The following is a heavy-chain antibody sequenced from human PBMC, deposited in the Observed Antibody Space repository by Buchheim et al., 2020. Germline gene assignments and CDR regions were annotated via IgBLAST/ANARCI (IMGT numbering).Heavy chain of an antibody. CDR2: ISGSGGST. V-gene: IGHV3-23*01. D-gene: IGHD3-22*01. CDR1: GFTFSSNV. CDR3: SSLTYYYDSSGYYYFDY. Sequence: EVQLLESGGGLVQPGGSLRLSCAASGFTFSSNVMTWVRQAPGRGLEWVSTISGSGGSTYYADSVKGRFTISRDNSKNTLYLQMNSLRAEDTAVYYCSSLTYYYDSSGYYYFDYWGQGTL. J-gene: IGHJ4*02.